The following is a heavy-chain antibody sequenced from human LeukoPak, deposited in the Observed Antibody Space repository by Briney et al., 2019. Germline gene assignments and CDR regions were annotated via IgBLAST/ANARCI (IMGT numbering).Heavy chain of an antibody. Sequence: PGGSLRLSCAASGNCWMHWVRQAPGKGLVWVSHINGDGSWTTYADSVKGRFTISKDNAKNTVYLQMYNLRAEDTAVYYCVSFYETYWGRGTLVTVSS. CDR2: INGDGSWT. V-gene: IGHV3-74*01. D-gene: IGHD2-2*01. CDR3: VSFYETY. CDR1: GNCW. J-gene: IGHJ4*02.